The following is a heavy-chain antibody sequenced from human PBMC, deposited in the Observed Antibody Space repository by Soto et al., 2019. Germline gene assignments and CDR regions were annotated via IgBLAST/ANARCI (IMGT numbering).Heavy chain of an antibody. V-gene: IGHV4-59*01. CDR3: ARSRWLQLLIDY. J-gene: IGHJ4*02. CDR1: GGSISSYY. Sequence: TLSLTCTVSGGSISSYYWSWIRQPPGKGLEWIGYIYYSGSTNYNPSLKSRVTISVDTSKNQFSLKLSSVTAADTAVYYCARSRWLQLLIDYWGQGTLVTVSS. D-gene: IGHD5-12*01. CDR2: IYYSGST.